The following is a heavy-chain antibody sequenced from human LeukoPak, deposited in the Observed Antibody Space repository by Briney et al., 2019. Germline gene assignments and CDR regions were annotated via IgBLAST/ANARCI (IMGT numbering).Heavy chain of an antibody. Sequence: SETLSLTCTVSGGSINSYYWSWIRQPPGRGLEWIGSIHYSGSTSYNPSLRSRVTISVDKSKNQFFLKLSSVTATDTAVYYCAVSAAGLFDPWGQGTLVTVSS. D-gene: IGHD6-13*01. CDR1: GGSINSYY. V-gene: IGHV4-59*01. J-gene: IGHJ5*02. CDR3: AVSAAGLFDP. CDR2: IHYSGST.